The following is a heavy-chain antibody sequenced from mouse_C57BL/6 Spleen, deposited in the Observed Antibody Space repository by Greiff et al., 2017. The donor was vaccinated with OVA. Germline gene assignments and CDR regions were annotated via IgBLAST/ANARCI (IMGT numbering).Heavy chain of an antibody. V-gene: IGHV1-15*01. D-gene: IGHD1-1*01. J-gene: IGHJ2*01. CDR1: GYTFTDYE. CDR2: IDPETGGT. CDR3: TRSTDYYGDFDY. Sequence: VQLQQSGAELVRPGASVTLSCKASGYTFTDYEMHWVKQTPVHGLEWIGAIDPETGGTAYNQKFKGKAILTADKSSSTAYMELRSLTSEDSAVYYCTRSTDYYGDFDYWGQGTTLTVSS.